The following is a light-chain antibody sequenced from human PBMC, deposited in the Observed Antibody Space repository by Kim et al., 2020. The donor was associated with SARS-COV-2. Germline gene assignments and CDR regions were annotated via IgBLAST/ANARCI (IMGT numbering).Light chain of an antibody. CDR1: QSVSSTY. CDR3: QQSGSSPWT. CDR2: GAS. Sequence: SPGERATLSSRASQSVSSTYLAWYQQKPGQAPRLLIYGASNRATDIPNRFRGSESGTDFTLTITRLEPEDFAVYYCQQSGSSPWTFGQGTKVDIK. J-gene: IGKJ1*01. V-gene: IGKV3-20*01.